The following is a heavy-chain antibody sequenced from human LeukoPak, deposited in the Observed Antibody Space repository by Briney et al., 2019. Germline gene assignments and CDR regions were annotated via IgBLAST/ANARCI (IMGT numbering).Heavy chain of an antibody. V-gene: IGHV3-64*01. J-gene: IGHJ3*02. CDR2: ISSNGGST. Sequence: GGSLRLSCAASGFTFSSYAMHWVRQAPGKGLEYVSAISSNGGSTYYANSVKGRFTISRDNSKNTLYLQMGSLRAEDMAVYYCARDYYDSSGWGAFDIWGQGTMVTVSS. D-gene: IGHD3-22*01. CDR3: ARDYYDSSGWGAFDI. CDR1: GFTFSSYA.